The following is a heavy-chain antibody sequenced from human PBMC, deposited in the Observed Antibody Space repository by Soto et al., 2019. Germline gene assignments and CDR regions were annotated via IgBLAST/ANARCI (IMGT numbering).Heavy chain of an antibody. V-gene: IGHV1-18*01. CDR2: ISAYNGNT. CDR1: GYTFTSYG. D-gene: IGHD4-17*01. Sequence: GASVKVSCKASGYTFTSYGISWVRQAPGQGLERMAWISAYNGNTKYAQKLQGRVTMTTDTSTSTAYMELRSLRSDDTAVYYCARFPLNTVLDCWGQGTLGTVSS. CDR3: ARFPLNTVLDC. J-gene: IGHJ4*02.